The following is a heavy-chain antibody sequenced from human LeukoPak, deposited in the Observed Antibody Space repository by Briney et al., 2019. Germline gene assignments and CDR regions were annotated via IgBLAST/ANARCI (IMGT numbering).Heavy chain of an antibody. J-gene: IGHJ3*02. D-gene: IGHD3-3*01. CDR1: GGSITSNSYY. V-gene: IGHV4-39*07. Sequence: SETLSLTCSVSGGSITSNSYYWGWIRQPPGKGLEWIGNIHYGGSIYSNPSLKSRVTLSIDTSKNQFSLKLSSVTAADTAVYYCARCGKYDFWSGYYGGLDAFDIWGQGTMVTVSS. CDR2: IHYGGSI. CDR3: ARCGKYDFWSGYYGGLDAFDI.